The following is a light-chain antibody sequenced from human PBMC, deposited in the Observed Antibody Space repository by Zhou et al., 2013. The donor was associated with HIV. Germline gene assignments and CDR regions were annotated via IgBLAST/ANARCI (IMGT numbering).Light chain of an antibody. J-gene: IGKJ4*01. CDR2: GAS. CDR1: QSVGSSY. Sequence: EIVLTQSPGTLSLSPGERATFSCRASQSVGSSYLAWYQQKFGQAPRLLIYGASSRATGIPDRFSGSGSGTDFTLTISRLEPEDFAVYYCQQYASSITFGGGTNVQIK. CDR3: QQYASSIT. V-gene: IGKV3-20*01.